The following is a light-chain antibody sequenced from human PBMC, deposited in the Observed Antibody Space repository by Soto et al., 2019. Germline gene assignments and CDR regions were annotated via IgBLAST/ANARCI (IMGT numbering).Light chain of an antibody. V-gene: IGKV3-20*01. CDR2: GAP. CDR1: QSVSSN. CDR3: QQYGNSPQT. Sequence: EIVMTQSPATLSVSPGERATLSCRASQSVSSNLAWYQQKPGQAPRLLIYGAPSRATGIPNRFSGSGSGTDFTLTISRLEPEDFAVYYCQQYGNSPQTFGQGTKVDIK. J-gene: IGKJ1*01.